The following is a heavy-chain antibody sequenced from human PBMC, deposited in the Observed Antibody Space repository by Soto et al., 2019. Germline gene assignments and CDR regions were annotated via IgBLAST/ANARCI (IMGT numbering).Heavy chain of an antibody. D-gene: IGHD1-26*01. J-gene: IGHJ6*02. CDR3: ARDRWVGSENSNYYYYGMDV. CDR2: INPSGGST. CDR1: GYTFTSYY. V-gene: IGHV1-46*01. Sequence: GASVKVSCKASGYTFTSYYMHWVRQAPGQGLEWMGIINPSGGSTSYAQKFQGRVTMTRDTSTSTVYMELSSLRSEDTAVYYCARDRWVGSENSNYYYYGMDVWGQGTTVTVSS.